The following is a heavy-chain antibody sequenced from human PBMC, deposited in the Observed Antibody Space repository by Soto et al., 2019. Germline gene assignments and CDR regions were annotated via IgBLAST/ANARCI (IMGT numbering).Heavy chain of an antibody. J-gene: IGHJ6*02. CDR2: IIPIFGTA. V-gene: IGHV1-69*13. Sequence: SVKVSCKASGGTFSSYAISWVRQAPGQGLEWMGGIIPIFGTANYAQKFQGRVTITADESTSTAYMELSSLRSEETAVYYCARVFYGYYYYGMDVWGQGTTVTVSS. CDR3: ARVFYGYYYYGMDV. CDR1: GGTFSSYA. D-gene: IGHD3-10*01.